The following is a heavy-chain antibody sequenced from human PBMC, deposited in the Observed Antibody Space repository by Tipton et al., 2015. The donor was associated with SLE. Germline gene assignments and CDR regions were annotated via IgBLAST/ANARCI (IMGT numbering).Heavy chain of an antibody. Sequence: TLSLTCTVSGDSMSLYYWSCSRQFPGKGLEWVGYIYSSGSTNNNPSLKSRVPISLDTSKNQFSLKLSSVTAADTDVYYCARDGIVGATTPYYFDYWGQGTMVTVSS. CDR3: ARDGIVGATTPYYFDY. D-gene: IGHD1-26*01. J-gene: IGHJ4*02. CDR1: GDSMSLYY. V-gene: IGHV4-59*12. CDR2: IYSSGST.